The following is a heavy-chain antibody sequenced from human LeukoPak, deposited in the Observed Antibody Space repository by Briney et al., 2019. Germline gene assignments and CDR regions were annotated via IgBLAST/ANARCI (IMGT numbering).Heavy chain of an antibody. V-gene: IGHV3-23*01. CDR2: ISGSGDST. CDR3: AKDPHVLRFLEWLSAFDY. D-gene: IGHD3-3*01. Sequence: GESLRLCFAGSLYPLSNYLMSSVRQAPGRGVEWVSAISGSGDSTYYADSVKRRFTISRHNSTNTLYLQMNSLRAEDTAEYYCAKDPHVLRFLEWLSAFDYWGQGTLVTVSS. CDR1: LYPLSNYL. J-gene: IGHJ4*02.